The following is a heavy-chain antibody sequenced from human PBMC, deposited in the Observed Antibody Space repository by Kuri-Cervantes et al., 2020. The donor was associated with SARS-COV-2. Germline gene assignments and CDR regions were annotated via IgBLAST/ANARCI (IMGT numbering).Heavy chain of an antibody. CDR1: GGSFSGYY. CDR3: ARSGPVYDYVGGRYRSNLDY. Sequence: SETLSLTCAVYGGSFSGYYWSWIRQPPGKGLEWIGEINHSGSTNYNPSLKSRVTISVDTSKNKYSLKLSSVTAAGTAVYYCARSGPVYDYVGGRYRSNLDYWGQGNLVTVSS. D-gene: IGHD3-16*02. V-gene: IGHV4-34*01. CDR2: INHSGST. J-gene: IGHJ4*02.